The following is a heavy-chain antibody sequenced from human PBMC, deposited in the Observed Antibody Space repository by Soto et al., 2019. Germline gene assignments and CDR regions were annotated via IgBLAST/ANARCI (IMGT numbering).Heavy chain of an antibody. CDR1: GFSFNKFG. Sequence: QIQLVHSGGGVVQPGGSLRLSCTASGFSFNKFGMHWVRQTPGKGLEWVASLSYDGNHDFYADYVTGRLIISRDNSKNTLYLQVNTLTVDDTAVYYCVKERADFVTVPHATSGMDVWGAGTTGTVSS. V-gene: IGHV3-30*18. J-gene: IGHJ6*02. CDR3: VKERADFVTVPHATSGMDV. D-gene: IGHD2-15*01. CDR2: LSYDGNHD.